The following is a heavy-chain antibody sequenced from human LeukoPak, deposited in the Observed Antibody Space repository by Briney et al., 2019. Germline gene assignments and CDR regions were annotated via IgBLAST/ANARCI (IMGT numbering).Heavy chain of an antibody. D-gene: IGHD3-22*01. CDR1: GYTFTSYA. CDR2: INAGNGNT. CDR3: ARALDAYDSSGYNYYNMDV. J-gene: IGHJ6*02. Sequence: ASVKVSCKASGYTFTSYAMHWVRQAPGQRLEWMGWINAGNGNTKYSQKFQGRVTITRDTSANTAYMELSSLRSEDTAVYYCARALDAYDSSGYNYYNMDVWGQGTTVTASS. V-gene: IGHV1-3*01.